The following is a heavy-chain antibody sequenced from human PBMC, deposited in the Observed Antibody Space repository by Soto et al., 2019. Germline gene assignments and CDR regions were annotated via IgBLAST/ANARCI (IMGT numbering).Heavy chain of an antibody. CDR1: GFTFSSYS. V-gene: IGHV3-33*08. D-gene: IGHD3-10*01. CDR2: IWYDGSNK. CDR3: ARDRIYYGSGTQTYYYGMDV. J-gene: IGHJ6*02. Sequence: GGSLRLSCAASGFTFSSYSMHWVRQAPGKGLEWVAVIWYDGSNKYYADSVKGRFTISRDNSKNTLYLQMNSLRAEDTAVYYCARDRIYYGSGTQTYYYGMDVWGQGTTVTVSS.